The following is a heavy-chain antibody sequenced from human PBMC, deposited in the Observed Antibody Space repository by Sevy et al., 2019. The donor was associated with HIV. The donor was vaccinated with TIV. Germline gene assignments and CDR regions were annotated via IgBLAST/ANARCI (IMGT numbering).Heavy chain of an antibody. V-gene: IGHV3-30-3*01. Sequence: GESLKISCAPSGFTFSNYAMHWVRQAPGKGLEWVALISYDGTNKYYAASVKGRFTISRDNSKKTLYLQMNSLRVEDTAVYYCARDPYGSGIRNWFDPWGQGTLVTVSS. J-gene: IGHJ5*02. CDR3: ARDPYGSGIRNWFDP. CDR2: ISYDGTNK. CDR1: GFTFSNYA. D-gene: IGHD3-10*01.